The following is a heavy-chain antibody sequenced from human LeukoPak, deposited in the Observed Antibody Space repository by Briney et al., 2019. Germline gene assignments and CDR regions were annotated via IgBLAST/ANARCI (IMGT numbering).Heavy chain of an antibody. D-gene: IGHD3-22*01. Sequence: ASVKVSCKASGYTFTSYGISWVRQAPGQRLEWMGWISAYNGNTNYAQKLQGRVTMTTDTSTSTAYMELRSLRSDDTAVYHCARDVTYYYDSSGYRWFDPWGQGTLVTVSS. CDR2: ISAYNGNT. CDR1: GYTFTSYG. J-gene: IGHJ5*02. V-gene: IGHV1-18*01. CDR3: ARDVTYYYDSSGYRWFDP.